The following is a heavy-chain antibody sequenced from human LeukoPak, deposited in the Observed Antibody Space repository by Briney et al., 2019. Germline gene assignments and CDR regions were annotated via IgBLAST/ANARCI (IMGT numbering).Heavy chain of an antibody. CDR3: AKDYYYDSSGYYGGTLIKYGMDV. J-gene: IGHJ6*02. D-gene: IGHD3-22*01. Sequence: PGGSRRLSCAASGLTFRWYAMHWVRQAPGKGLEWVAVISYDGTNKYYADSVRGRFTISRDNSKSTLDLQMNSLRAEDTAVYYCAKDYYYDSSGYYGGTLIKYGMDVWGQGTTVTVSS. CDR1: GLTFRWYA. V-gene: IGHV3-30*18. CDR2: ISYDGTNK.